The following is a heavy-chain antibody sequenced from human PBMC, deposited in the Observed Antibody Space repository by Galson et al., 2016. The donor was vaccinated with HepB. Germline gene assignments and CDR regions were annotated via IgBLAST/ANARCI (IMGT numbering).Heavy chain of an antibody. CDR1: GFSFSNYS. J-gene: IGHJ4*02. CDR3: VRDVKQKFYDY. D-gene: IGHD6-13*01. CDR2: ISSGSSHI. V-gene: IGHV3-21*01. Sequence: SLRLSCAASGFSFSNYSMHRVRQAPGKGLEWVSSISSGSSHIYYADSVKGRFTISRDNAKNTVYLQMRSLRAEDTAVYYCVRDVKQKFYDYWGQGTRVTVSS.